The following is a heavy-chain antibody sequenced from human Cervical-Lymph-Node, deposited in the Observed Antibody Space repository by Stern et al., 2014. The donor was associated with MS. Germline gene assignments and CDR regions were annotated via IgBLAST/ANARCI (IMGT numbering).Heavy chain of an antibody. J-gene: IGHJ4*02. Sequence: EVQLVESGGGLVQPGRSLRLSCVASGFTFNDYAMHWVRQVPGKGLAWVSGIRWNSDSIGYADSVRGRFTISRDNAKNSLYLQMNSLRTEDTAFYYCTKDIGVTTASLGYWGQGTLVTVSS. CDR2: IRWNSDSI. CDR3: TKDIGVTTASLGY. V-gene: IGHV3-9*01. D-gene: IGHD4-17*01. CDR1: GFTFNDYA.